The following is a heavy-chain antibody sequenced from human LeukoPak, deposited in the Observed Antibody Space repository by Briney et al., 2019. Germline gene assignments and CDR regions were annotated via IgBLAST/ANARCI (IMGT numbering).Heavy chain of an antibody. Sequence: GGSLRPSCAASGFTFSSYWVNWVRQAPGKGLEWVANIKQDGSEKYYVDSVKGRFTISRDNAKNSLHLQMNSLRAEDTAMYYCARGMDYWGQGTLVTVSS. CDR1: GFTFSSYW. CDR2: IKQDGSEK. J-gene: IGHJ4*02. V-gene: IGHV3-7*03. CDR3: ARGMDY.